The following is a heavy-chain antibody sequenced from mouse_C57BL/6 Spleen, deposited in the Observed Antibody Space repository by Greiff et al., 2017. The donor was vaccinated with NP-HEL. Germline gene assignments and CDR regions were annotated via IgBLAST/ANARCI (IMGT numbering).Heavy chain of an antibody. J-gene: IGHJ4*01. CDR2: INPYNGGT. Sequence: VQLQQSGPVLVKPGASVKMSCKASGYTFTDYYMNWVKQSHGKSLEWIGVINPYNGGTSYNQKFKGKATLTVDKSSSTAYMELNSLTSEDSAVYYCARALDIYYAMDYWGQGTSVTVSS. CDR3: ARALDIYYAMDY. V-gene: IGHV1-19*01. CDR1: GYTFTDYY.